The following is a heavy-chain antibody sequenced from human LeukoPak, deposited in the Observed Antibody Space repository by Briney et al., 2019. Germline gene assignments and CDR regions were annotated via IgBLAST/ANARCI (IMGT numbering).Heavy chain of an antibody. Sequence: ASVKVSSKASGYTFTSYYMHWVRQAPGQGLEWMGIINPSGGSTSYAQKFQGRVTMTRDTSTSTVYMELSSLRSEDTAVYYCARADYDFAPDYWGQGTLVTVSS. J-gene: IGHJ4*02. V-gene: IGHV1-46*01. CDR3: ARADYDFAPDY. D-gene: IGHD3-3*01. CDR2: INPSGGST. CDR1: GYTFTSYY.